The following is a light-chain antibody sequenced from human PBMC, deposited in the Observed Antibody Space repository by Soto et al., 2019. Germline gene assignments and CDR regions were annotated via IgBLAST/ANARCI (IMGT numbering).Light chain of an antibody. V-gene: IGKV4-1*01. CDR3: QQYSGTPPYT. Sequence: DIVMTQSPDSLAVSLGERATINCKSSQSLLHSSNNKNYLAWYQQKPGQPPKLLIYWSSTRESGVPDRFSGSGSGTDFTLTINSLQAEDVAVYYCQQYSGTPPYTFGQGTKLAIK. J-gene: IGKJ2*01. CDR2: WSS. CDR1: QSLLHSSNNKNY.